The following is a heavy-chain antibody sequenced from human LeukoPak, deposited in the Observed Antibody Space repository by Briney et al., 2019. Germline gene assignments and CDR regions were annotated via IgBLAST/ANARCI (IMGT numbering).Heavy chain of an antibody. V-gene: IGHV4-34*01. Sequence: SETLSLTCAVYGGSFSGYYWSWIRQPPGKGLEWIGEINHSGSTNYNPSLKSRVTISVDTSKNQFSLKLSSVTAADTAVYYCARMTYIVGATYFEYWGQGTLVTVSS. CDR3: ARMTYIVGATYFEY. D-gene: IGHD1-26*01. CDR1: GGSFSGYY. CDR2: INHSGST. J-gene: IGHJ4*02.